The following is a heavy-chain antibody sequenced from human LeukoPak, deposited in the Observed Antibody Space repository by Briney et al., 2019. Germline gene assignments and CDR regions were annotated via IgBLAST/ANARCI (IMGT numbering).Heavy chain of an antibody. V-gene: IGHV3-23*01. CDR1: GFTFSNYA. J-gene: IGHJ4*02. D-gene: IGHD6-19*01. Sequence: AGGSLTLSCAASGFTFSNYAMSWVRQAPGKGLEWVSAISGSGGGTYYADSVKGRFTISRDNSKNTLFLQMNSLRAEDSAVYYCAKDRDYSSAWYVVDYWGQGTLVTVSS. CDR2: ISGSGGGT. CDR3: AKDRDYSSAWYVVDY.